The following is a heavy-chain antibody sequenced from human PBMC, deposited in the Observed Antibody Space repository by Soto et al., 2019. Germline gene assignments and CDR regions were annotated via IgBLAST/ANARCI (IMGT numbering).Heavy chain of an antibody. Sequence: QVQLVESGGGVVQPGRSLRLSCAASGFTFSSYGMHWVRQAPGKGLEWVAVIWYDGSNKYYADSVKGRFTISRDNSNNTLYLQMNSQRAEDTAVYYCARDRNGLYSGYDSLDYWGQGTLVTVSS. V-gene: IGHV3-33*01. CDR1: GFTFSSYG. CDR2: IWYDGSNK. J-gene: IGHJ4*02. CDR3: ARDRNGLYSGYDSLDY. D-gene: IGHD5-12*01.